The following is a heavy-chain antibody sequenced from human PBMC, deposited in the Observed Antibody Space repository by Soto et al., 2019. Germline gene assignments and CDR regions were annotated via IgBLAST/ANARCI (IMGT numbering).Heavy chain of an antibody. V-gene: IGHV4-4*07. CDR2: IHDTGRT. CDR3: ARESVSGTYRFDS. D-gene: IGHD3-16*02. Sequence: LSLTCTVSGDSLSTYYWSWIRQPAGERLEWIGRIHDTGRTNYNPSLKSRVTMSVDTSKNQFSLRVNSVTAADTAVYYCARESVSGTYRFDSWGQGTLVT. CDR1: GDSLSTYY. J-gene: IGHJ4*02.